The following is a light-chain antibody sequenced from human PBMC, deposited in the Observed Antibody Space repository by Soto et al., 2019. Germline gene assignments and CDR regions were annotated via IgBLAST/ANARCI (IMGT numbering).Light chain of an antibody. V-gene: IGKV2-28*01. CDR1: QSLLHSNGYNY. Sequence: DIVMTQSPLSLPVTPGEPASISCRSSQSLLHSNGYNYLDWYLQKPGQAPQLLIYFGSNRASGFTDRFSGSGSGTDFTLIISRVEAEDVGVYYCMQALQTPPWTFRQGNKGQI. J-gene: IGKJ1*01. CDR2: FGS. CDR3: MQALQTPPWT.